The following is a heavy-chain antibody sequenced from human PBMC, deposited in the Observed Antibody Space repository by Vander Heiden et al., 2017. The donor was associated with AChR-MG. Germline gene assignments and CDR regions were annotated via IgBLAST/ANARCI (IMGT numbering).Heavy chain of an antibody. D-gene: IGHD1-1*01. V-gene: IGHV1-8*01. J-gene: IGHJ3*02. CDR3: ARVLPVQLDHLDAFDI. CDR1: GYTFTSYD. CDR2: MNPNSGNT. Sequence: QVQLVQSGAEVKKPGASVKVSCKASGYTFTSYDINWVPQATGQGLEWMGWMNPNSGNTGYAQKFQGRVTMTRNTSISTAYMELSSLRSEDTAVYYCARVLPVQLDHLDAFDIWGQGTMVTVSS.